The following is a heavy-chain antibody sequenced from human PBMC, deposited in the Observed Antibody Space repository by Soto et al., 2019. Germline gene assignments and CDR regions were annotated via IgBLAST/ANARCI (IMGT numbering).Heavy chain of an antibody. Sequence: GGSLRLSCAASGFTFSSYAMHWVRQAPGKGLEWVAVISYDGSNKYYADSVKGRFTISRDNSKNTLYLQMNSLRAEATAVYYCARVSRSAMVYYYYYGMDVWGQGTTVTVSS. J-gene: IGHJ6*02. CDR2: ISYDGSNK. D-gene: IGHD5-18*01. CDR3: ARVSRSAMVYYYYYGMDV. V-gene: IGHV3-30-3*01. CDR1: GFTFSSYA.